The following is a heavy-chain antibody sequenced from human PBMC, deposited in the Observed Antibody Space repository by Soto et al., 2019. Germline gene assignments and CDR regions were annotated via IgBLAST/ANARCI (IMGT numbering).Heavy chain of an antibody. D-gene: IGHD3-16*01. CDR2: INPNSGGT. CDR1: GHTFTDYY. V-gene: IGHV1-2*04. Sequence: QVQLVQSGAEVKKPGASVKVSCKASGHTFTDYYMHWVRQAPGQGLEWMGWINPNSGGTRYAQRFQGWVTMTRDTSISTAYMELSRLTSDDTAVYYCARGRPMALVGVWFDPWGQGTLVTVSS. J-gene: IGHJ5*02. CDR3: ARGRPMALVGVWFDP.